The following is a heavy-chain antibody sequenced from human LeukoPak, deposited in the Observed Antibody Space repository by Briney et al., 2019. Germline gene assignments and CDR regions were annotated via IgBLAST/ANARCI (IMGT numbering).Heavy chain of an antibody. V-gene: IGHV3-30*02. CDR2: IQNDGTDK. CDR3: AREGGRAAPGRFDY. J-gene: IGHJ4*02. Sequence: GGSLRLSCAASGINFRSSGMHWVRQAPGKGLEWVTFIQNDGTDKSSAASVQGRFTISRDNSKNTVYLHMNSLRADDTALYYCAREGGRAAPGRFDYWGQGTLVTVSS. CDR1: GINFRSSG. D-gene: IGHD6-13*01.